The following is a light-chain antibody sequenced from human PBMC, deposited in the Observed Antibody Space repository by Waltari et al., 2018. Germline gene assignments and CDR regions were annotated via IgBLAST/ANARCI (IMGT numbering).Light chain of an antibody. J-gene: IGLJ2*01. CDR1: SDDVGGYYF. CDR2: DVF. Sequence: QSALTQPASVSASPGQSITIPCTGTSDDVGGYYFVSWYQQHPGKAPHPIIYDVFKRPSGVYNRFSGSKSLNTASLSISGLQAEDEGVYYCSAYTSWSTVIFGGGTKLAVL. V-gene: IGLV2-14*03. CDR3: SAYTSWSTVI.